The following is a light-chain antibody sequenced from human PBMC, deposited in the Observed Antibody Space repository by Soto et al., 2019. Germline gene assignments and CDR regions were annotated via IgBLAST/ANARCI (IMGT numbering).Light chain of an antibody. V-gene: IGKV3-20*01. Sequence: EIVLTRSPGILSLSPGERATLSCRASQSVSSSSLAWYQQKPGQAPRLLVYGASSRATGIPDRFSGSGSGTDFTLTISRLEPEDFAVYYCQQYGGSPLVTFGQGTKLEIK. CDR3: QQYGGSPLVT. CDR1: QSVSSSS. J-gene: IGKJ2*01. CDR2: GAS.